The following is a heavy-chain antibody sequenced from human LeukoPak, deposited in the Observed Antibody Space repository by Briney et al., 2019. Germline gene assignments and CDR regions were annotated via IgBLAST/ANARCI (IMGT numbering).Heavy chain of an antibody. J-gene: IGHJ4*02. CDR3: AKLTLFSSAWHFDY. CDR1: GFPFSNYA. CDR2: MSGSGETT. Sequence: PGGSLRHSCAASGFPFSNYAMSWVRQAPGKGLEWVSTMSGSGETTYFADSVKGRFTISRDNSKSTLYLQMNSLRAEDTALYYCAKLTLFSSAWHFDYWGRGTLVTVSS. V-gene: IGHV3-23*01. D-gene: IGHD6-19*01.